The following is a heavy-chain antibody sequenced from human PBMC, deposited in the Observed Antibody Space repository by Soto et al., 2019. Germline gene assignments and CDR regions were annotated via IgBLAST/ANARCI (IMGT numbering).Heavy chain of an antibody. D-gene: IGHD3-10*01. Sequence: QTLSLSCAISGDSISSNKTSWNWIRQSPSSGLEWLGQTYYRSKWYTDYAVSVKSRITINSDTSKNQVSLLLASVTPEDTAVYHCARDLTKVRGVHSYHFDSWGQGTLVTVSS. CDR2: TYYRSKWYT. CDR3: ARDLTKVRGVHSYHFDS. CDR1: GDSISSNKTS. J-gene: IGHJ4*02. V-gene: IGHV6-1*01.